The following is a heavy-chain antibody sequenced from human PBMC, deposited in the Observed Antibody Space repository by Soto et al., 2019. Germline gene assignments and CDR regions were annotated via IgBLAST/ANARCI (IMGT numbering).Heavy chain of an antibody. D-gene: IGHD6-6*01. V-gene: IGHV3-33*01. J-gene: IGHJ3*02. CDR3: AREGSSSHAFDI. CDR2: IWYDGSNK. CDR1: GFTFSSYG. Sequence: QVQLVESGGGVVQPGRSLRLSYAASGFTFSSYGMHWVRQAPGKGLEWVAVIWYDGSNKYYADSVKGRFTISRDNSKNTLYLQMNSLRAEDTAVYYCAREGSSSHAFDIWGQGTMVTVSS.